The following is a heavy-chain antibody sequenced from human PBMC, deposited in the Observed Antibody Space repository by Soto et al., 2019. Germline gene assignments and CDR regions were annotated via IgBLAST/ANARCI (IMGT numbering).Heavy chain of an antibody. CDR3: ARDTVLTGMFDF. J-gene: IGHJ4*02. Sequence: SETLSLTCTVSGGSIGSYRWSWVRQPPGKGLEWIASVYYTGTTNYNPSLGSRVTISIDAPGNRFSMEITSVTAADTAIYYCARDTVLTGMFDFWGQGTLVTVSS. V-gene: IGHV4-59*01. D-gene: IGHD4-17*01. CDR1: GGSIGSYR. CDR2: VYYTGTT.